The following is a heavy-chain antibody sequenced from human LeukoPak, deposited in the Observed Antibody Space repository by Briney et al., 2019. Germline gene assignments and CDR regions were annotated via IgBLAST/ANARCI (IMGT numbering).Heavy chain of an antibody. D-gene: IGHD5-18*01. CDR3: AKEAGYSHGYLNWFDP. CDR1: GFSFSSCA. Sequence: GGSLRLSCAASGFSFSSCAMSWVRQAPGKGLEWISAIGGSGGRTYYADSVKGRFTISRDNSKNTLYLQMNSLRAEDTAVYYCAKEAGYSHGYLNWFDPWGQGTLVTVSS. CDR2: IGGSGGRT. V-gene: IGHV3-23*01. J-gene: IGHJ5*02.